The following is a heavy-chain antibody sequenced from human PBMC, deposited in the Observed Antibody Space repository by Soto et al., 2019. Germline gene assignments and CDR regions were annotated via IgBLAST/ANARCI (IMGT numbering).Heavy chain of an antibody. CDR3: ARLGGYDYGWFDP. CDR2: IYYSGST. Sequence: SETLALSWAFAGGSISSYVWRLIRQPPGKGLEWIGDIYYSGSTNYNPSLKSRVTISVDTSKNQFSLKLSSVTAADTAVYYCARLGGYDYGWFDPWGQGTLVTVS. J-gene: IGHJ5*02. D-gene: IGHD5-12*01. V-gene: IGHV4-59*01. CDR1: GGSISSYV.